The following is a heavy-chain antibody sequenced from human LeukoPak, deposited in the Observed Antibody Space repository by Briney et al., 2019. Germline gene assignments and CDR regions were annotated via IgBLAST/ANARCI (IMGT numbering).Heavy chain of an antibody. J-gene: IGHJ4*02. CDR2: IYPGDSET. V-gene: IGHV5-51*01. CDR3: ARHWRGYCNSLAGCPAVEY. D-gene: IGHD2/OR15-2a*01. Sequence: GESLKISCKGSGYSFTNYWSGWVRQMPGKGVEDMGIIYPGDSETKYSPSFQGQVTISADKSISTAYLQWGSLKASDTAIYYCARHWRGYCNSLAGCPAVEYWGQGTLVTVSS. CDR1: GYSFTNYW.